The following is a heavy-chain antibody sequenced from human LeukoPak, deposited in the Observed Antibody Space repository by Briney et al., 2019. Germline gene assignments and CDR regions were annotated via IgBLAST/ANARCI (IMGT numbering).Heavy chain of an antibody. CDR1: GGTFNSYA. Sequence: SVKVSCKASGGTFNSYAISWVRQAPGQGLEWMGGIIPIFGTANYAQKFQGRVTITADESTSTAYMELSSLRSEDTAVYYCARGHGDYVRRDYYYYGMDVWGQGTTVTVSS. CDR3: ARGHGDYVRRDYYYYGMDV. J-gene: IGHJ6*02. V-gene: IGHV1-69*13. D-gene: IGHD4-17*01. CDR2: IIPIFGTA.